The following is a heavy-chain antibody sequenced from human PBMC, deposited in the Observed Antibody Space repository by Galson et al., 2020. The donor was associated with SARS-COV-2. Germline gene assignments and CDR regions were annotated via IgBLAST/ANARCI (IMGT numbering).Heavy chain of an antibody. Sequence: TGGSLRLSCAASGFSFSSYGMHWVRQAPGKGLEWVAVISYDGSNKYYADSVKGRFTISRDNSKNTLYLQMNSLRVEDTAVYYCAKDTAISSGYFGKGLIDYWGQGTLVTVSS. CDR3: AKDTAISSGYFGKGLIDY. CDR2: ISYDGSNK. D-gene: IGHD3-22*01. V-gene: IGHV3-30*18. CDR1: GFSFSSYG. J-gene: IGHJ4*02.